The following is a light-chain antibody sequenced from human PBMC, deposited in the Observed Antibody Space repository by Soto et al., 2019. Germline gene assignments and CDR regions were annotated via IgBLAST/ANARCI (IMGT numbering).Light chain of an antibody. CDR2: KAS. Sequence: DIQMTQSPSTLSPSVGDRVTITCRASQSISMWLAWYQQKSGKAPKLLIYKASNLESGVPSRFRGSGFGTEFALTISSLQPDDFGTYYCQQYSTLWTFGQGTKVEIK. CDR3: QQYSTLWT. J-gene: IGKJ1*01. V-gene: IGKV1-5*03. CDR1: QSISMW.